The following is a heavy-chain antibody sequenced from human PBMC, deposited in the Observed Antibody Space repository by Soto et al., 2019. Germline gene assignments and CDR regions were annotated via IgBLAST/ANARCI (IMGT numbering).Heavy chain of an antibody. J-gene: IGHJ4*02. V-gene: IGHV1-18*01. CDR3: ARGRYGDY. CDR1: GYAFTTYG. D-gene: IGHD1-1*01. CDR2: ISAHTGNT. Sequence: QVHLVQSGAEVKKPGASVKVSCQGSGYAFTTYGITWVRQARGQGLEWMGWISAHTGNTNYAQNLQCRVTVTRDTSTSTAYMAPTSLIYDATAVYYCARGRYGDYWGQAALVTVSS.